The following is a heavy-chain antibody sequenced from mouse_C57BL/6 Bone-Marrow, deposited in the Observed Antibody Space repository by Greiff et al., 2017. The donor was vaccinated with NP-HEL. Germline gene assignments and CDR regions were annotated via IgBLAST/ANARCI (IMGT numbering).Heavy chain of an antibody. V-gene: IGHV1-69*01. CDR3: ARGRVLLLGFDY. J-gene: IGHJ3*01. CDR2: IDPSDSYT. Sequence: QVQLQQPGAELVMPGASVKLSCKASGYTFTSYWMHWVKQSPGQGLEWIGEIDPSDSYTNYHQKFKGKSTLTVDNSSSTAYMQLSSLTSEDSAVYYCARGRVLLLGFDYWGQGTPVTVSA. D-gene: IGHD1-1*01. CDR1: GYTFTSYW.